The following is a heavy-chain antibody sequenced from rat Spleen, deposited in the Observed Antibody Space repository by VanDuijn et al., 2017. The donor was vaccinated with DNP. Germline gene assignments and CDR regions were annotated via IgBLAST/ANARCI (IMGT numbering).Heavy chain of an antibody. J-gene: IGHJ3*01. V-gene: IGHV5-22*01. CDR3: ARPMDYYSGGFAY. D-gene: IGHD1-1*01. CDR2: ITYDGGRP. Sequence: EVQLVESGGGLVQPGRSLKLSCAASGFTFSDYYMAWVRQAPAKGLELVAYITYDGGRPYYGDSVKGRFTISRDNAKSTLYLQMHSLRSEDMATYYCARPMDYYSGGFAYWGQGTLVTVSS. CDR1: GFTFSDYY.